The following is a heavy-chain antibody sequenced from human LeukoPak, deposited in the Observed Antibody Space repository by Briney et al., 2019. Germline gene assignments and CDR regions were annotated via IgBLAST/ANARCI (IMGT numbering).Heavy chain of an antibody. Sequence: GSLRLSCAASGFTFSSYEMNWVRQPPGKGLEWIGEMYHSGSTNYNPSLKSRVTISVDKSKNQLSLKLSSVTAADTAVYYCARDIGARRDNYWGQGTLVTVSS. D-gene: IGHD3-16*01. J-gene: IGHJ4*02. CDR1: GFTFSSYEM. V-gene: IGHV4-4*02. CDR3: ARDIGARRDNY. CDR2: MYHSGST.